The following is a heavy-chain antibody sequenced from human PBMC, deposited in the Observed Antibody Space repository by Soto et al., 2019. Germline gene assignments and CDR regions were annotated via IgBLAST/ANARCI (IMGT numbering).Heavy chain of an antibody. J-gene: IGHJ6*02. CDR2: ISYDGSNK. CDR1: GFTFSSYG. CDR3: AKDLQRWSGYYLGNYYYYGMDV. Sequence: GSLRLSCAASGFTFSSYGMHWVRQAPGKGLEWVAVISYDGSNKYYADSVKGRFTISRDNSKNTLYLQMNSLRAEDTAVYYCAKDLQRWSGYYLGNYYYYGMDVWGQGTTVTVSS. V-gene: IGHV3-30*18. D-gene: IGHD3-3*01.